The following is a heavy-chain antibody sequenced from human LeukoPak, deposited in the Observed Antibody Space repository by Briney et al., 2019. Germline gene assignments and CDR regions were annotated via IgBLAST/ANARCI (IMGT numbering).Heavy chain of an antibody. J-gene: IGHJ4*02. V-gene: IGHV3-48*03. D-gene: IGHD3-10*01. CDR2: ISSSGSSI. CDR3: ARESWATDY. Sequence: PGRSLRLSCAASGFTFSSYEMNWVRQAPGKGLEWVSYISSSGSSIYYADSVKGRFTISRDNAKNSLYLQMNSLRAEDTAVYYCARESWATDYWGQGTLVTVSS. CDR1: GFTFSSYE.